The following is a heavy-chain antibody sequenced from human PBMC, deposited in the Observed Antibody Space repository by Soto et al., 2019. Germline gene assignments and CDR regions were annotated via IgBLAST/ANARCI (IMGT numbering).Heavy chain of an antibody. CDR1: GFTFSSYG. J-gene: IGHJ4*02. V-gene: IGHV3-33*01. D-gene: IGHD1-1*01. CDR3: ARDNGPNWNEGGVNY. Sequence: QVQLVESGGGVVQPGRSLRLSCAASGFTFSSYGMHWVRQAPGKGLEWVAVIWYDGSNKYDADSVKGRFTISRDNYNNKMYVQMNSLRGEETAVYYCARDNGPNWNEGGVNYWGQGTVVTVSS. CDR2: IWYDGSNK.